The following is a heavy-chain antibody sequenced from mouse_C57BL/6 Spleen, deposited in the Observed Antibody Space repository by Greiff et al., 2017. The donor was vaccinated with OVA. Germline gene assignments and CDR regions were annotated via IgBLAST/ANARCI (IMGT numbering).Heavy chain of an antibody. CDR3: VRVVAKNWYFDV. V-gene: IGHV10-1*01. CDR2: IRSKSNNYAT. CDR1: GFSFNTYA. Sequence: EVKLQESGGGLVQPKGSLKLSCAASGFSFNTYAMNWVRQAPGKGLEWVARIRSKSNNYATYYADSVKDRFTISRDDSESMLYLQMNNLKTEDTAMYYCVRVVAKNWYFDVWGTGTTVTVSS. D-gene: IGHD1-1*01. J-gene: IGHJ1*03.